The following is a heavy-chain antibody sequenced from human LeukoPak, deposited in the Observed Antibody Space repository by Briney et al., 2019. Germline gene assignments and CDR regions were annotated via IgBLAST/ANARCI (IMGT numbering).Heavy chain of an antibody. D-gene: IGHD3-10*01. CDR2: INAGNGNT. CDR1: GYTFTSYA. Sequence: ASVKVSCKASGYTFTSYAMHWVRQAPGQRLEWMGWINAGNGNTKYSQKFQGRVTITRDTSTDTAYTELSSLRLEDTAVYYCATDQGQFGDPSFDYWGQGTLVTVSS. J-gene: IGHJ4*02. V-gene: IGHV1-3*01. CDR3: ATDQGQFGDPSFDY.